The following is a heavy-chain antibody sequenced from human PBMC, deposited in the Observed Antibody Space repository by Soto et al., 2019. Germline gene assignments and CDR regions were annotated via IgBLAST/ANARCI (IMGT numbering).Heavy chain of an antibody. CDR2: ISNIGGST. CDR3: ARDRCINSVCYAPSDY. CDR1: GFTFSSYA. D-gene: IGHD2-8*01. J-gene: IGHJ4*02. V-gene: IGHV3-64*01. Sequence: EVQLVESGGDLVQPGGSLRLSCAASGFTFSSYAMHWVRQAPGKGLEYVSAISNIGGSTFYANSVKGRFTISRDNSKNTLYLQMGSLRAEDMAVYYCARDRCINSVCYAPSDYWGQGTLVTVSS.